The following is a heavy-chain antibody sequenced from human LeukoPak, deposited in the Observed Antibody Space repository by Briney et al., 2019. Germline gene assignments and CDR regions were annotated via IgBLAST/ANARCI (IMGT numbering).Heavy chain of an antibody. J-gene: IGHJ6*02. CDR1: GFTFSDYY. Sequence: GGSLRLSCAASGFTFSDYYMSWIRQAPGKGLEWISYISTSGSTIYYADSVKGRFTISRDNAKSSLYLQMNGLRAEDTAVYYCAKATYYFGSGGTSLGMDVWGQGTTVTVSS. D-gene: IGHD3-10*01. CDR3: AKATYYFGSGGTSLGMDV. V-gene: IGHV3-11*01. CDR2: ISTSGSTI.